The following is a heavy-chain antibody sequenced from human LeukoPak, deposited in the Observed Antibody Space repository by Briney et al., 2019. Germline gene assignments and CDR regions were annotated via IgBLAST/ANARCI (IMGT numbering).Heavy chain of an antibody. Sequence: GESLKISCKGSGYSFTSYWISWVRQMPGKGLEWMGRIDPSDSYTNYSPSFQGHVTISADKSISTAYLQWSSLKASDTAMYYCVTHCSGGSCYSKGYYYHGMDVWGQGTTVTVSS. CDR2: IDPSDSYT. J-gene: IGHJ6*02. CDR3: VTHCSGGSCYSKGYYYHGMDV. CDR1: GYSFTSYW. V-gene: IGHV5-10-1*01. D-gene: IGHD2-15*01.